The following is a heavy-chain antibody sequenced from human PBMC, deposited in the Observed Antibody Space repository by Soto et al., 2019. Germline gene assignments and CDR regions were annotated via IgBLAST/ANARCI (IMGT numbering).Heavy chain of an antibody. CDR2: ISPNSDPI. Sequence: HPGGSLRFSCTASVFTFSFYAMNLVRQGPGTGLEWVSHISPNSDPIDYADSGRGRFTISRDDAKKSLFLQLNSLRAEHTALYYCARDRGVGTYEGTDMEYWGQGT. CDR3: ARDRGVGTYEGTDMEY. D-gene: IGHD1-26*01. V-gene: IGHV3-48*04. CDR1: VFTFSFYA. J-gene: IGHJ4*02.